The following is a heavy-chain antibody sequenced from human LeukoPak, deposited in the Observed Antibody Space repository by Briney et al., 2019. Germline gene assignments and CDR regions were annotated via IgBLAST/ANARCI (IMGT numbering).Heavy chain of an antibody. CDR1: GYTFTSYG. V-gene: IGHV1-18*01. CDR3: ARENGYCSGGSCYSWFDP. Sequence: GASVKVSCKASGYTFTSYGISWVRQAPGQGLEWMGWISAYNGNTNYAQKLQGRVTMTTDTSTSTAYMELRSLRSDDTAVYYCARENGYCSGGSCYSWFDPWGQGTLVTVSS. D-gene: IGHD2-15*01. CDR2: ISAYNGNT. J-gene: IGHJ5*02.